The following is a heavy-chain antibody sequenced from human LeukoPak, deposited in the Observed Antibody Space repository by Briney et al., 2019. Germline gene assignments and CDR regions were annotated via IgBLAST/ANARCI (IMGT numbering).Heavy chain of an antibody. Sequence: SETLSLTCTVSGGSISSYYWSWIRQPPGKGLEWIGYIYYSGSTNYNPSLKSRVTISVDTSKNQFSLKLSSVTAADTAVYYCARGKYYYDSSGYPVWARPYYFDYWGQGTLVTVSS. CDR2: IYYSGST. D-gene: IGHD3-22*01. V-gene: IGHV4-59*01. CDR1: GGSISSYY. J-gene: IGHJ4*02. CDR3: ARGKYYYDSSGYPVWARPYYFDY.